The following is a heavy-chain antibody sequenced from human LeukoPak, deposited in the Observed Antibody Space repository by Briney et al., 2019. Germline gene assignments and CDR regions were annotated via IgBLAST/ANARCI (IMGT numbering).Heavy chain of an antibody. CDR2: IIPIFGTA. J-gene: IGHJ5*02. Sequence: HGASVKVSCKASGGTFSSYAISWVRQAPGQGLEWMGEIIPIFGTANYAQKFQGRVTITTDESTSTAYMELSSLRSEDTAVYYCARDDWFDPWGQGTLVTVSS. V-gene: IGHV1-69*05. CDR3: ARDDWFDP. CDR1: GGTFSSYA.